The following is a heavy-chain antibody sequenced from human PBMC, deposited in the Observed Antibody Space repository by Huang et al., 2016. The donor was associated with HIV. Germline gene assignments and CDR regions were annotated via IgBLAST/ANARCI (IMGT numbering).Heavy chain of an antibody. Sequence: QVQLVQSGAEVKKPGSSVKVSCKASGGTFSSYAISWVRQAPGQGLEGRGGIIPILGTANYAQEVQGRVTITADESTSTAYMELSSPRSEDTAVYYCARVESRRYYDSSGYYYWGQGTLVTVSS. V-gene: IGHV1-69*01. D-gene: IGHD3-22*01. J-gene: IGHJ4*02. CDR3: ARVESRRYYDSSGYYY. CDR2: IIPILGTA. CDR1: GGTFSSYA.